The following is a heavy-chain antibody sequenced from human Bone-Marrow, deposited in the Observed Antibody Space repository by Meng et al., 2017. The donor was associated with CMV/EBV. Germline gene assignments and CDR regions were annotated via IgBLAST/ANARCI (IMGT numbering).Heavy chain of an antibody. CDR2: IRSRGYGATT. CDR3: TRGDYYDSGAYHFLFDY. Sequence: GGSLRLSCTASGFIFGDYGMSWVRQAPGKGLEWVGFIRSRGYGATTEYAASVKGRFTISRDDSKSIVNLQMNSLKTEDTAVYYCTRGDYYDSGAYHFLFDYWGQGTVVTVSS. CDR1: GFIFGDYG. J-gene: IGHJ4*02. D-gene: IGHD3-22*01. V-gene: IGHV3-49*04.